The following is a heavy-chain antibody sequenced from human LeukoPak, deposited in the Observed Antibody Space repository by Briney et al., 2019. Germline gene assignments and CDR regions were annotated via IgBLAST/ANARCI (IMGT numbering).Heavy chain of an antibody. V-gene: IGHV3-23*01. CDR1: GFTFSNYA. J-gene: IGHJ4*02. Sequence: GGSLRLSCATSGFTFSNYAMSWVRQAPGKGLEWVSAISGSGGSTYYADSVKGRFTISRDNSKNTLYLQMNSLRAEDTAVYYCAKGSYYDSSGSFYFDYWGQGTLVTVSS. CDR2: ISGSGGST. D-gene: IGHD3-22*01. CDR3: AKGSYYDSSGSFYFDY.